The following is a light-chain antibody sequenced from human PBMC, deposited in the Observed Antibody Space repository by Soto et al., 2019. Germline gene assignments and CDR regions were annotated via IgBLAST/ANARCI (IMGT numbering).Light chain of an antibody. V-gene: IGKV3-20*01. CDR3: QRYGSSPRFT. CDR2: GAS. Sequence: EIVLTQSPGTLSLSPGERATLSCRASQSVSSSYLAWYQHKPGQAPRLLIYGASNRATGIPDRFSGSGSGTDFTLTIRRLEPEDLAVYYCQRYGSSPRFTFGPGTKVDIK. CDR1: QSVSSSY. J-gene: IGKJ3*01.